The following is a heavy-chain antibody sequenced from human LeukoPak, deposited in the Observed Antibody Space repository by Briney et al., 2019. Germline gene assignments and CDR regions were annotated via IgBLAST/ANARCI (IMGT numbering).Heavy chain of an antibody. CDR1: GDSITTSSSY. CDR3: VRFYSLNLFDP. CDR2: IYSTGST. D-gene: IGHD6-13*01. J-gene: IGHJ5*02. Sequence: PSETLSLTCAVSGDSITTSSSYWSCIRQPPGKGLEWLGRIYSTGSTHYSPSLKSRLTLSIDTSKNQFSLKMHSVTAADTAMYYCVRFYSLNLFDPWGQGTLVTVSS. V-gene: IGHV4-39*07.